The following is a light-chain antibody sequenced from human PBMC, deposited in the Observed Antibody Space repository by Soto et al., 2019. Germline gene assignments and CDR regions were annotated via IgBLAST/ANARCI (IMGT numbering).Light chain of an antibody. CDR2: RNN. V-gene: IGLV1-47*01. J-gene: IGLJ1*01. Sequence: QSVLTQPPSASGTPGQRVTISCSGSSSNIGRNYVYWYQQLPGTAPKLLIYRNNQRPSGVPDRFSGSKSGTSASLAISWLRSEDEADYYCAAWDDSLSGLYVFGTGTKVTVL. CDR1: SSNIGRNY. CDR3: AAWDDSLSGLYV.